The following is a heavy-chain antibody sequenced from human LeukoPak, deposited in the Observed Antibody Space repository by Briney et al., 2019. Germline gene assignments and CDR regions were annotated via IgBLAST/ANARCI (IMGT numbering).Heavy chain of an antibody. D-gene: IGHD4-17*01. V-gene: IGHV1-69*05. Sequence: GSSVKVSCKASGGTFSSYAISWVRQAPGQGLEWMGRIIPIFGTANYAQKFQGRVTITTDESTSTAYMELSSLRSEDTAVYYCAARAYYGDYVAPDYSMDVWGKGTTVTVSS. CDR2: IIPIFGTA. CDR3: AARAYYGDYVAPDYSMDV. J-gene: IGHJ6*03. CDR1: GGTFSSYA.